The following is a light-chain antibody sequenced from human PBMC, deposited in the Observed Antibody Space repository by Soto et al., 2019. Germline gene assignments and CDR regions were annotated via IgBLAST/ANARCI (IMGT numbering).Light chain of an antibody. J-gene: IGLJ1*01. V-gene: IGLV2-14*01. CDR3: SSYTSASTLLYL. CDR2: GVT. Sequence: QSALTQPASVSGSPGQSITISCTGTSSDVGGYNYVSWYQQHPGIAPKLLIYGVTNRPSEISTRFSGSKSGNTASLTISGLQDEDEADYHCSSYTSASTLLYLFGTGTKLTVL. CDR1: SSDVGGYNY.